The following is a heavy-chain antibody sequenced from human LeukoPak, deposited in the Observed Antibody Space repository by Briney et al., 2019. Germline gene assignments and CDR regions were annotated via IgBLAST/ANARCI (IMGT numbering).Heavy chain of an antibody. Sequence: SQTLSLTCTVSGGSISSGGYYWSWIRQHPGKGLEWIGYIYYSGSTYYKPSLKSRVTISVDTSKNQFSLKLSSVTAADTAVYYCARYCSSTSCSGYAFDIWGQGTMVTVSS. V-gene: IGHV4-31*03. CDR1: GGSISSGGYY. CDR3: ARYCSSTSCSGYAFDI. CDR2: IYYSGST. J-gene: IGHJ3*02. D-gene: IGHD2-2*01.